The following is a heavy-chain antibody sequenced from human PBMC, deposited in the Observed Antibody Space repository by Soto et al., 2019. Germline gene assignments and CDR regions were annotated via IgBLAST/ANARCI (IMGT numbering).Heavy chain of an antibody. V-gene: IGHV4-39*01. D-gene: IGHD3-22*01. CDR1: GGAISSGSSY. CDR2: IYYLGNT. CDR3: AGIFPYVTSGYQLNY. J-gene: IGHJ4*02. Sequence: PSETLSLTCTVSGGAISSGSSYWGWIRQPPGKGLEWIGSIYYLGNTYYNPSLGGRVSISVDTSKNQFSLKLKSVTDADTAVFYRAGIFPYVTSGYQLNYLAQGTLVTFSS.